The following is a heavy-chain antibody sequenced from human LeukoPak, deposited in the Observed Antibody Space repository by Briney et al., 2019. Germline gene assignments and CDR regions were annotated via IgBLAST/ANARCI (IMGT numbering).Heavy chain of an antibody. D-gene: IGHD2-2*01. CDR3: ARSVVVSCSSTSCYVAGDRNDDFDI. Sequence: SQTLSLTCTVSGVSLSSAGYSWSCIRHHPGRSLEWIWYIYYRGSTYSKPSLNSQVTISVDTSKNQFSLKLSSVTAADTAVYFCARSVVVSCSSTSCYVAGDRNDDFDIWGQGTMVTVSS. J-gene: IGHJ3*02. CDR1: GVSLSSAGYS. CDR2: IYYRGST. V-gene: IGHV4-31*01.